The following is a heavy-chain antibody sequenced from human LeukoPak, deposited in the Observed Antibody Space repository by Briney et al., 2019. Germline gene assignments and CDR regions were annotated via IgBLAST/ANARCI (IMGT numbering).Heavy chain of an antibody. CDR1: GYTFTSYG. CDR2: IIPIFGTA. Sequence: ASVKVSCKASGYTFTSYGISWVRQAPGQGLEWMGGIIPIFGTANYAQKFQGRVTITADESTSTAYMELSSLRSEDTAVYYRARGVDIVATIYFDYWGQGTLVTVSS. V-gene: IGHV1-69*13. CDR3: ARGVDIVATIYFDY. J-gene: IGHJ4*02. D-gene: IGHD5-12*01.